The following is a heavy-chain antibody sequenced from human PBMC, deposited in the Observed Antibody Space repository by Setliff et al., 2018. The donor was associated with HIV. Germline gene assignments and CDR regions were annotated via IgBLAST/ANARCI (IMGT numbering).Heavy chain of an antibody. CDR3: ARLADTSAYYFDF. J-gene: IGHJ4*02. Sequence: GESLKISCKTSGYNFRRFYIAWVRQMPGQGLEWMGIIYPGDSGTKYSPSFQGQVTVSADNSISTAYLEWSSLKASDTAIYYCARLADTSAYYFDFWGQGTPVTVSS. CDR1: GYNFRRFY. D-gene: IGHD3-10*01. V-gene: IGHV5-51*01. CDR2: IYPGDSGT.